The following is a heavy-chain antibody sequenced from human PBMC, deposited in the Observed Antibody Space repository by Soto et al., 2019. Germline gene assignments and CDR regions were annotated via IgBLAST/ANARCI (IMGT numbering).Heavy chain of an antibody. CDR3: AHRLRTGDSSTWYRVAFDI. J-gene: IGHJ3*02. CDR2: IYWDDDK. D-gene: IGHD6-13*01. CDR1: GFSLSTSGVG. V-gene: IGHV2-5*02. Sequence: QITLKESGPPLVKPTQTLTLTCTFSGFSLSTSGVGVGWIRQPPGKALEYLALIYWDDDKRYSPSLKSRLTIAKDTSKNQVVLTMTNMDPVDTATYYCAHRLRTGDSSTWYRVAFDIWGQGTVVTVSS.